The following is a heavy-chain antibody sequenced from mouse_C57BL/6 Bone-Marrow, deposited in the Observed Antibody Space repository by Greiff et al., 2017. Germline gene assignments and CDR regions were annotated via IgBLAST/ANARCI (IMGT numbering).Heavy chain of an antibody. D-gene: IGHD2-5*01. CDR3: AIDYSNGAY. CDR2: IDPSDSYT. V-gene: IGHV1-59*01. CDR1: GYTFTSYW. J-gene: IGHJ3*01. Sequence: QVQLQQPGAELVRPGTSVTLSCKASGYTFTSYWLHWVKQRPGPGLEWIGVIDPSDSYTNYNQKFKGKATLTVDTSPRTAYMQLSSLTSEDSAVYYCAIDYSNGAYWGQGTLVTVSA.